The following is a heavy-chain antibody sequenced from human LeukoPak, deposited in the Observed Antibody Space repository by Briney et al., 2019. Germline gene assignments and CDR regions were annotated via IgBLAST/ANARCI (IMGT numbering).Heavy chain of an antibody. CDR1: GGTFISYA. CDR2: IIPIFGTA. Sequence: SVKVSCKASGGTFISYAISWVRPAPGQGLEWMGGIIPIFGTANYAQKFQGRVTITADESTSTAYMELSSLRSEDTAVYYCAREERWLQSGIAYWGQGTLVTVSS. CDR3: AREERWLQSGIAY. J-gene: IGHJ4*02. D-gene: IGHD5-24*01. V-gene: IGHV1-69*01.